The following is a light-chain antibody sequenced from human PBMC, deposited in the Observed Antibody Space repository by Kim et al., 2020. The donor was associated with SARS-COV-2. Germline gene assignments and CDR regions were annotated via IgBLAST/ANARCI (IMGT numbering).Light chain of an antibody. CDR2: RNN. V-gene: IGLV10-54*01. CDR3: SAWDSSLSAWV. CDR1: SNNVGNEG. Sequence: QAGLTQPPSVSKGLRQTATLTCTGNSNNVGNEGVAWLQQHQGHPPKLLSCRNNNRPSGISERFSASRPGNTASLTITGLQPEDEADYYCSAWDSSLSAWVFGGGTQLTVL. J-gene: IGLJ3*02.